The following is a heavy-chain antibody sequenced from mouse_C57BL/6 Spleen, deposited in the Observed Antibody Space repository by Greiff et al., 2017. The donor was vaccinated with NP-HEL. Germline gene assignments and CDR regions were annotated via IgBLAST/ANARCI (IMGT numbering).Heavy chain of an antibody. Sequence: QVQLQQSGAELVKPGASVKISCKASGYAFSSYWMNWVKQRPGKGLEWIGQIYPGDGDTNYNGKFKGKATLTADKSSSTAYMQLSSLTSEDSAVYFWSISNYGSSYYWYFDVWGTGTTVTVSS. V-gene: IGHV1-80*01. J-gene: IGHJ1*03. CDR2: IYPGDGDT. D-gene: IGHD1-1*01. CDR3: SISNYGSSYYWYFDV. CDR1: GYAFSSYW.